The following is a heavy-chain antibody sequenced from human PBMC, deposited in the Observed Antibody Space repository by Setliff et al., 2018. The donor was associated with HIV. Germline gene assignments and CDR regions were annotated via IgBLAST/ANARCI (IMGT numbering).Heavy chain of an antibody. CDR2: LHGDGTAT. D-gene: IGHD5-18*01. CDR3: ARGGRYSFDPLEY. J-gene: IGHJ4*02. Sequence: GGSLRLSCVTSGFTFTNYWMFWVRQGPGRELVWVSRLHGDGTATTYADSVRGRFTASRDSAKNTLYLQMNRLRAEDTAIYYCARGGRYSFDPLEYWGQGVQVTVSS. CDR1: GFTFTNYW. V-gene: IGHV3-74*03.